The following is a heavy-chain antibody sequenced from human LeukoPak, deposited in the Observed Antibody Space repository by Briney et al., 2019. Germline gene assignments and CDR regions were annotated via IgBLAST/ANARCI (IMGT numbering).Heavy chain of an antibody. CDR1: GGSISTSNYY. V-gene: IGHV4-39*07. CDR3: ARGGGTIAAAGQFDY. Sequence: SETLSLTCTVSGGSISTSNYYWSWIRQPPGKGLEWIGEINHSGSTNYNPSLKSRVTISVDTSKNQFSLKLSSVTAADTAVYYCARGGGTIAAAGQFDYWGQGTLVTVSS. CDR2: INHSGST. J-gene: IGHJ4*02. D-gene: IGHD6-13*01.